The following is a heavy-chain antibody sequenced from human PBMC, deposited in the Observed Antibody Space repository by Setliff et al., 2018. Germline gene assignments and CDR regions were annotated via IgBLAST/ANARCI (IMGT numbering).Heavy chain of an antibody. V-gene: IGHV7-4-1*02. J-gene: IGHJ6*03. CDR1: GYTFSTYG. CDR2: INTNTGNP. Sequence: ASVKVSCKASGYTFSTYGLHWVRQAPGQGPEWMGWINTNTGNPSYAQGFTGRFVFSLDTSVSTAYLQISSLKAEDTAVYYCARASRFGTIRYRGDYYMDVWGKGTTVTVSS. CDR3: ARASRFGTIRYRGDYYMDV. D-gene: IGHD3-10*01.